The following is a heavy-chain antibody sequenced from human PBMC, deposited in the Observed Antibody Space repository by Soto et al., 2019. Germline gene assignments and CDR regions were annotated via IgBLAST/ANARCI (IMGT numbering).Heavy chain of an antibody. CDR1: GFSFDEYA. Sequence: EVQLVESGGTSVQPGRSLRLSCAASGFSFDEYAMHWVRQVPGKGLEWVSGVSWNSGTVGYGDSVKGRFTISRDNDKNSLYLQMNSLRAEDTAMYYCAKGFCSSAKCYTYSYMDVWGKGTAVTVSS. CDR2: VSWNSGTV. D-gene: IGHD2-2*01. J-gene: IGHJ6*03. CDR3: AKGFCSSAKCYTYSYMDV. V-gene: IGHV3-9*01.